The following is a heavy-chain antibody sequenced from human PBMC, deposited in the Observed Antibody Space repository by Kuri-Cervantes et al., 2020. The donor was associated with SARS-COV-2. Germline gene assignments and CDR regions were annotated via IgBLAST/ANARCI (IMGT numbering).Heavy chain of an antibody. D-gene: IGHD5-12*01. CDR1: GGSISSYY. Sequence: SETLSLTCTVSGGSISSYYWSWIRQPPGKGLEWIGYIYYSGSTNYNPSLKSRVTISVDTSKNQFSLKLSSVTAADTAVYYCAREPPGWLRNSGENWYFDLWGRSTLVTVSS. CDR2: IYYSGST. V-gene: IGHV4-59*01. J-gene: IGHJ2*01. CDR3: AREPPGWLRNSGENWYFDL.